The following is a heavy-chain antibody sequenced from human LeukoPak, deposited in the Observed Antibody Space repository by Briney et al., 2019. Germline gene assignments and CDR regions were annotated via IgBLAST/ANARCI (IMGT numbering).Heavy chain of an antibody. Sequence: ASVKVSCKASGYTFTGYYMHWVRQAPGQGLEWMGWINPNSGGTNYAQKFQGRVTTTRDTSISTAYMELSRLRSDDTAVYYCAREIFGGYNPGAYWGQGILVTVSS. J-gene: IGHJ4*02. D-gene: IGHD3-3*01. CDR3: AREIFGGYNPGAY. CDR2: INPNSGGT. CDR1: GYTFTGYY. V-gene: IGHV1-2*02.